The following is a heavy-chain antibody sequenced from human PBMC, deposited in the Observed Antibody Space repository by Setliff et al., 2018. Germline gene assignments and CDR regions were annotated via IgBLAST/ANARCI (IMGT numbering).Heavy chain of an antibody. CDR2: INHSGTT. Sequence: PSETLSLTCAVSGDSISSGNWWSWVRQPPEKGLEWIGEINHSGTTNYNPSLKSRVTISSDTSNNQFYLSLTSVNAADTALYFCAKATRQSLFAMSLDALDIWGQGSMVTVSS. CDR1: GDSISSGNW. D-gene: IGHD3-3*01. V-gene: IGHV4-4*02. J-gene: IGHJ3*02. CDR3: AKATRQSLFAMSLDALDI.